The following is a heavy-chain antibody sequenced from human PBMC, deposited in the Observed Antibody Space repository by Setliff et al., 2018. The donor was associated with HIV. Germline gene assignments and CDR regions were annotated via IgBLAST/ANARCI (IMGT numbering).Heavy chain of an antibody. CDR3: VRAYFGSGIYY. J-gene: IGHJ4*02. D-gene: IGHD3-10*01. CDR2: IYSSGST. Sequence: SETLSLTCTVSGGSISSYYWSWIRQPPGKGLEWLGHIYSSGSTNYNPSLKSRVTISVDTSKNQFSLKLYSVTAADTAVYYCVRAYFGSGIYYWGQGTLVTDSS. CDR1: GGSISSYY. V-gene: IGHV4-4*09.